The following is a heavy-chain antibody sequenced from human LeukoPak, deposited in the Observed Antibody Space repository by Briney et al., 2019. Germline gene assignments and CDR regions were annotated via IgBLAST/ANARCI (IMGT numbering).Heavy chain of an antibody. J-gene: IGHJ4*02. Sequence: ASVKLSCKSAGYTFTGYYMHWVRQAPGQGLEWMGWINTNSGGTHYTQKFHGRVTMTRDTSISTAYMELSRLRSDATAVYYCARDYSGYPELWGFDYWGQGTLVTVSS. D-gene: IGHD5-12*01. CDR2: INTNSGGT. V-gene: IGHV1-2*02. CDR1: GYTFTGYY. CDR3: ARDYSGYPELWGFDY.